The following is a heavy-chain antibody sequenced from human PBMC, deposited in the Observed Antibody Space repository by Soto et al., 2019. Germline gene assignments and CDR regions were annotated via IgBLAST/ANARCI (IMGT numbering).Heavy chain of an antibody. D-gene: IGHD3-22*01. CDR3: ARGDYFDRRFDN. J-gene: IGHJ4*02. CDR1: GFTFSGNW. Sequence: PGGSLRLSCAVSGFTFSGNWMSWVRQAPGKGLEWVATIKQDGSEKYYVDSVKGRFTVSRDNAKNSLYLEMNSLRAEDTAVYDCARGDYFDRRFDNWGQGALVTVSS. CDR2: IKQDGSEK. V-gene: IGHV3-7*03.